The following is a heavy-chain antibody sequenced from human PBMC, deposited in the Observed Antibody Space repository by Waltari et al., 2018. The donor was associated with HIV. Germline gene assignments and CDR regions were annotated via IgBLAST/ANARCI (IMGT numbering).Heavy chain of an antibody. CDR3: AGYAPLNYDISTSQDY. Sequence: EVELVESGGGLIQRGGSLRLSCGASGFTVRNTYMSWVRPAPGKGLEWVSVIYTGGSTYYADSVKGRFTISRDNSENTLYLQMDNLRVEDTAVYFCAGYAPLNYDISTSQDYWGQGTLVTVSS. CDR1: GFTVRNTY. V-gene: IGHV3-53*01. D-gene: IGHD3-3*01. CDR2: IYTGGST. J-gene: IGHJ4*02.